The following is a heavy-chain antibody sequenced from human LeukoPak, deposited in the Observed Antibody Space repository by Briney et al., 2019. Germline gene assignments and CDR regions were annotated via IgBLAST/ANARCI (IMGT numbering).Heavy chain of an antibody. V-gene: IGHV3-30*18. CDR2: ISYDGGNK. J-gene: IGHJ6*02. D-gene: IGHD6-13*01. CDR1: GFTFSSYG. CDR3: AKDRQQLVPDGMDV. Sequence: GGSLRLSCAASGFTFSSYGLHWVRQAPGKGLEWVAVISYDGGNKYYADSVKGRFTISRDNSKNTLYLQMNSLRAEDTAVYYCAKDRQQLVPDGMDVWGQGTTVTVSS.